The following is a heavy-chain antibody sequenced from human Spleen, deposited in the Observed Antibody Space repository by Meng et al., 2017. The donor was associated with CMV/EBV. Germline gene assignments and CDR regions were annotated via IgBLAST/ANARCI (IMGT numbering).Heavy chain of an antibody. D-gene: IGHD3-16*01. V-gene: IGHV3-15*01. CDR2: IKSKTDGGTT. CDR1: GFTFSDAW. J-gene: IGHJ4*02. CDR3: TERWGGGRFDY. Sequence: GGSLRLSCVASGFTFSDAWMSWVRQAPGKGLEWIGRIKSKTDGGTTDYAAIVKGRFTITRADSKNTLYLQMTSLKTEDTAVYYCTERWGGGRFDYWGQGALVTVSS.